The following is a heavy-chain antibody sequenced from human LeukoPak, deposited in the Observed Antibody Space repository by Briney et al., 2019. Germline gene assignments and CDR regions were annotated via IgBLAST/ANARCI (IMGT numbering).Heavy chain of an antibody. Sequence: ASGKVPCKASGYTFTSYDSNWVRQATGQGLEWMGWMNPNSGNTGYAQKIQGRVTMTRNTSISTAYMELSSLRSEYTAVYYCARLLTSLMDVWGKGTTVTVSS. CDR3: ARLLTSLMDV. CDR2: MNPNSGNT. J-gene: IGHJ6*03. CDR1: GYTFTSYD. V-gene: IGHV1-8*01.